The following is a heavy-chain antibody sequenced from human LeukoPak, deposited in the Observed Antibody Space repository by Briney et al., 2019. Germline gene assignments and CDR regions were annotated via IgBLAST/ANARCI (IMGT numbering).Heavy chain of an antibody. J-gene: IGHJ3*02. Sequence: PGGSLRLSCAASGFTFDDYAMHWVRQAPGKGLEWVSGISWNSGSIGYADSVKGRFTISRDNAKNSLYLQMNSLRAEDTALYYCAKAVVGATYDAFDIWGQGTMVTVSS. CDR1: GFTFDDYA. V-gene: IGHV3-9*01. CDR3: AKAVVGATYDAFDI. CDR2: ISWNSGSI. D-gene: IGHD1-26*01.